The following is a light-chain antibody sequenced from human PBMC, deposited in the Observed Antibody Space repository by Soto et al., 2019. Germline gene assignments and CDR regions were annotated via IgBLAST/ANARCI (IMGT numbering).Light chain of an antibody. CDR1: YSNLKTNT. CDR3: AAWDDSLNGRV. V-gene: IGLV1-44*01. J-gene: IGLJ2*01. Sequence: QSVLTQPPSASGTPGQRVPISCSGSYSNLKTNTVNWYQHLPGTAPKLLIFSNNQRPSGVPDRFSGSKSGTSASLAITGLQSEDEADYYCAAWDDSLNGRVFGGGTKLTVL. CDR2: SNN.